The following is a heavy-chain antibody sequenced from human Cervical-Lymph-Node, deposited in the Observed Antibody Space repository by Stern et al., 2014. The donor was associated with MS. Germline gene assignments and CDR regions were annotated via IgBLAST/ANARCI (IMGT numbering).Heavy chain of an antibody. V-gene: IGHV3-74*01. Sequence: EVQLVESGGGLVQPGGSLRLSCAASGFTFSSYWMHWVRQIPGKGLVWVSRLNGDCSSTNYADSAKGRFTISRDNARNTLYLQMNSLRVEDTATYYCTRMPTDSSGWYVCGMDVWGQGTTVTVSS. D-gene: IGHD6-19*01. CDR2: LNGDCSST. CDR3: TRMPTDSSGWYVCGMDV. J-gene: IGHJ6*02. CDR1: GFTFSSYW.